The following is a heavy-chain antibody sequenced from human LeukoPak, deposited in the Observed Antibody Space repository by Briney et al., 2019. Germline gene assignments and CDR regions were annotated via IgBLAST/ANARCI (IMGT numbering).Heavy chain of an antibody. CDR3: ARERLGYYDFWSGYDS. Sequence: SQTLSLTCTVSGGSISSGGYYWNWIRQHPGKGLEWIGYIYYSGSTYYNPSLKSRVTISVDTSKNQFSLKLSSVTAADTAVYYCARERLGYYDFWSGYDSWGQGTLVTVSS. CDR1: GGSISSGGYY. J-gene: IGHJ4*02. CDR2: IYYSGST. D-gene: IGHD3-3*01. V-gene: IGHV4-31*03.